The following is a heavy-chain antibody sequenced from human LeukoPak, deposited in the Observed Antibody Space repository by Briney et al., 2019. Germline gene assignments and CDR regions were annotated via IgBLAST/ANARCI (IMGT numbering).Heavy chain of an antibody. CDR1: GGSISSSY. CDR3: ARTTEGGYTYGYFYYYYMDV. Sequence: SETLSLTCTVSGGSISSSYWIWIRQPPGKGLEWIGYIHYSGSTNYNPSLKSRVTISVDTSKNQFSLKLSSVTAADTAVYYCARTTEGGYTYGYFYYYYMDVWGNGTTVTISS. D-gene: IGHD5-18*01. J-gene: IGHJ6*03. CDR2: IHYSGST. V-gene: IGHV4-59*01.